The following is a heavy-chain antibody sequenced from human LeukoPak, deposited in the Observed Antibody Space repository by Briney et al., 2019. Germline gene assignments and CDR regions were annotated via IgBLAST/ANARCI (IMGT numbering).Heavy chain of an antibody. Sequence: ASVKVSCKASGYTFTGYYMHWVRQAPGQGLEWMGWINPNSGGTNYAQKFQGRVTMTRDTSISTAYMELSRLRSDDTAVYYCARASPRSGYYYYMDVWGKGTTITVSS. D-gene: IGHD3-22*01. CDR2: INPNSGGT. CDR1: GYTFTGYY. CDR3: ARASPRSGYYYYMDV. V-gene: IGHV1-2*02. J-gene: IGHJ6*03.